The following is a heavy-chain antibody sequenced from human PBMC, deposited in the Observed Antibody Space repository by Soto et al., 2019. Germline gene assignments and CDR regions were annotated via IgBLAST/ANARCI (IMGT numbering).Heavy chain of an antibody. CDR2: IIPIFGTA. D-gene: IGHD2-15*01. CDR1: GGTFSSYA. CDR3: ARDRLGCSGGSCYPYFDY. J-gene: IGHJ4*02. Sequence: SVKVSCKASGGTFSSYAISWVRQAPGQRLEWMGGIIPIFGTANYAQKFQGRVTITADESTSTAYMELSSLRSEDTAVYYFARDRLGCSGGSCYPYFDYWGQGTLVTVSS. V-gene: IGHV1-69*13.